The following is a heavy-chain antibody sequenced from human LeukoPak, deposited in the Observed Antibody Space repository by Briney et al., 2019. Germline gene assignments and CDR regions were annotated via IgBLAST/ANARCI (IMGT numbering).Heavy chain of an antibody. CDR3: ARGGLDYGSGRSYYYYGMDV. V-gene: IGHV1-46*01. CDR2: INPSGGST. Sequence: PGASAKVSCKASGYTFTGYYMHWVRQAPGQGLEWMGIINPSGGSTSYAQKFQGRVTMTRDTSTSTVYMELSSLRSEDTAVYYCARGGLDYGSGRSYYYYGMDVWGQGTTVTVSS. J-gene: IGHJ6*02. CDR1: GYTFTGYY. D-gene: IGHD3-10*01.